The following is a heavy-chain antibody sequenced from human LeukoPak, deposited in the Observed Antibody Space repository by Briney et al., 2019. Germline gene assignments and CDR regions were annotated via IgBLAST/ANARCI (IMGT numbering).Heavy chain of an antibody. D-gene: IGHD3-22*01. CDR2: IYYSVST. V-gene: IGHV4-59*11. Sequence: PPETLSLTCTVSGGSISSHYWSWIRQPPGKRLEWIGYIYYSVSTKFNPSLKSRVTIPVDTSTNQFSLKLSSVTAADTAVYYCARGGGVTYYDSTGYLWYFDYWGQGTLVTVSS. CDR1: GGSISSHY. CDR3: ARGGGVTYYDSTGYLWYFDY. J-gene: IGHJ4*02.